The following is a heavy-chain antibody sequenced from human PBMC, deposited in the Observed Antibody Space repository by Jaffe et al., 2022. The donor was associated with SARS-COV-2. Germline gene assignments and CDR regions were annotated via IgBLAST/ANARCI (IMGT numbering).Heavy chain of an antibody. Sequence: EAQLVQSGAEVKKPGESLKISCTGSGYIFDNFWIAWVRQIPGKGLEWMGNIYPGDSDTIYSPSFQGQVTISVDRSASTAFLQWSGLKASDTAIYYCAKRDGTVFDPWGQGTLVTVSS. J-gene: IGHJ5*02. V-gene: IGHV5-51*01. D-gene: IGHD1-26*01. CDR3: AKRDGTVFDP. CDR2: IYPGDSDT. CDR1: GYIFDNFW.